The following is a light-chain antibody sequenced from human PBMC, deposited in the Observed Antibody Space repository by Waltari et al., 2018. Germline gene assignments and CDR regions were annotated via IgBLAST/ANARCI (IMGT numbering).Light chain of an antibody. J-gene: IGKJ3*01. CDR2: GAS. CDR3: QQYDAWAPFT. CDR1: QSVSSN. Sequence: EIVMAQSPATLSVSPGERATLSCRASQSVSSNLAWYQQKPGQAPRLLIYGASTRATGIPARFSGSGSGTEFTLTISSLQSEDFAVYYCQQYDAWAPFTFGPGTKVGIK. V-gene: IGKV3-15*01.